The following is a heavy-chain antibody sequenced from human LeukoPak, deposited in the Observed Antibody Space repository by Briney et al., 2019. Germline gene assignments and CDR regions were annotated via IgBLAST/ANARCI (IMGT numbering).Heavy chain of an antibody. J-gene: IGHJ4*02. Sequence: SETLSLTCAVSGASITNYYWSWIRQPPGKGLEWIGYIYYSGSTDYNPSLKSRVTMSVDTSKSQFSLKLNSVTAADTAVYYCERQNWYYFDYWGQGALVTVSS. CDR1: GASITNYY. D-gene: IGHD1-1*01. CDR3: ERQNWYYFDY. V-gene: IGHV4-59*12. CDR2: IYYSGST.